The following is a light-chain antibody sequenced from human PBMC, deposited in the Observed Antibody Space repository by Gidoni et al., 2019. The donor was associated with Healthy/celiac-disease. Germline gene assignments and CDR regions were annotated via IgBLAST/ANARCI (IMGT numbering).Light chain of an antibody. CDR1: QSVSSSY. J-gene: IGKJ3*01. CDR2: GAS. CDR3: QLYGSSFT. V-gene: IGKV3-20*01. Sequence: EIVLTQSPGTLSLSPGERATLSCRSSQSVSSSYLAWYQHKRGQAPRLLIYGASSRATGIPDRFSGSGSGTDFTLTISRLEPEDFAVYYCQLYGSSFTFGPGTKVDIK.